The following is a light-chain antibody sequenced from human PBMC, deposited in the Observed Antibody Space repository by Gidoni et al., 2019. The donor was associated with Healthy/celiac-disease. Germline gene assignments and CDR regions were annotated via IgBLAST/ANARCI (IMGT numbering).Light chain of an antibody. Sequence: DIQMTQSPSTLSASVGDRVTITCRASQSISSWLAWYQQKPGKAPKLLIYTASSLESGVPSRFSGSGSGTEFTLTISSLQPDDFATYYCQQYTSFXQXTKLEIK. V-gene: IGKV1-5*03. CDR2: TAS. CDR1: QSISSW. CDR3: QQYTS. J-gene: IGKJ2*01.